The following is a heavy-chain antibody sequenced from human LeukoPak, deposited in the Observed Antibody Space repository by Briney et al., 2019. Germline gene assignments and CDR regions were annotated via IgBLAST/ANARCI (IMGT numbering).Heavy chain of an antibody. J-gene: IGHJ4*02. CDR3: ATASTVTTKDGY. CDR2: ISGSTGIT. V-gene: IGHV3-23*01. D-gene: IGHD4-17*01. CDR1: GFTFSSYA. Sequence: GGSLRLSCAASGFTFSSYAMSWVRQAPGKGLEWVSVISGSTGITYYADSVKGRFTISRDNSKNTLYLQMNSLRAEDTAVYYCATASTVTTKDGYWGQGTLVTVSS.